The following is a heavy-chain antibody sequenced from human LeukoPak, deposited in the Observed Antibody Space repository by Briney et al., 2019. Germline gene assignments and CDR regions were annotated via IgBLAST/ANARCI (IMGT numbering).Heavy chain of an antibody. J-gene: IGHJ4*02. D-gene: IGHD3-9*01. CDR1: GGSISSSSYY. CDR2: IYYVGST. V-gene: IGHV4-39*07. CDR3: ARDRGFDWLLSLGGFDY. Sequence: SETLSLTCTVSGGSISSSSYYWGWIRQPPGKGLEWIGSIYYVGSTYYNPSLKSRVTMSVDTSKNQFSLKLSSVTAADTAVYYCARDRGFDWLLSLGGFDYWGQGTLVTVSS.